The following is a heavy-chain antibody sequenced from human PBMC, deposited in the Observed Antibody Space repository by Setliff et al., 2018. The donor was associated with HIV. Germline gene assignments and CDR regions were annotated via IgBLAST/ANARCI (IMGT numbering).Heavy chain of an antibody. D-gene: IGHD2-15*01. CDR3: ARVYCSISTCDDEYFFDY. CDR1: GYTFTSYY. Sequence: GASVKVSCKASGYTFTSYYIHWLRQVHGQGLEWMGVMNPNGRSTDFAQKFQGRLSLTTDTSTNTVYLELNSLRSDDTAVYYCARVYCSISTCDDEYFFDYWGPETLLVTVSS. J-gene: IGHJ4*03. CDR2: MNPNGRST. V-gene: IGHV1-46*01.